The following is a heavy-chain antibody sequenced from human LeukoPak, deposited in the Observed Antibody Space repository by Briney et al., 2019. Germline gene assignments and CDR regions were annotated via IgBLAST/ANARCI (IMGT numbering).Heavy chain of an antibody. Sequence: GGSLRLSCSASGFTFSRYTMHWVRQAPGKGLEYLSGVNSNGGSTNYADSVKGRFIISRDNSKNTLYFQMSSLRVEDTAIYYCVKENGRYPEPYYFDYWGQGALVTVSS. D-gene: IGHD3-9*01. CDR2: VNSNGGST. J-gene: IGHJ4*02. V-gene: IGHV3-64D*06. CDR1: GFTFSRYT. CDR3: VKENGRYPEPYYFDY.